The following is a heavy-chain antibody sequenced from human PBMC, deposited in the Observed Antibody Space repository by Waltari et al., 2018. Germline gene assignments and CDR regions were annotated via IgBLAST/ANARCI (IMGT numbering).Heavy chain of an antibody. CDR2: IYSGGST. J-gene: IGHJ3*02. D-gene: IGHD6-13*01. Sequence: EVQLVESGGGLIQPGGSLRLSCAASGFTVSSNYMSWVRQAPGKGLEWVSVIYSGGSTYYADSGKGRFTISRDNSKNTLYLQMNSLRAGDTAVYYCAKDRRYISSWSTVFDIWGQGTMVTVSS. CDR1: GFTVSSNY. V-gene: IGHV3-53*01. CDR3: AKDRRYISSWSTVFDI.